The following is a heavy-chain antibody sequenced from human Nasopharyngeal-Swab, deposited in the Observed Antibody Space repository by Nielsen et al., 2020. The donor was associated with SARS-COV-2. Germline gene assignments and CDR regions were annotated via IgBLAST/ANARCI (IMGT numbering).Heavy chain of an antibody. V-gene: IGHV3-73*01. D-gene: IGHD2-15*01. J-gene: IGHJ4*02. Sequence: GESLKTPCAASGFTFSDTAIHWVRQASGEGLEWVGRVRSKANNYATAYAPSVKGRFTISREESKNTAYLQMNSLKTEDTAVYYCTRCGGSCYAGRDYWGQGTLVTVSS. CDR3: TRCGGSCYAGRDY. CDR2: VRSKANNYAT. CDR1: GFTFSDTA.